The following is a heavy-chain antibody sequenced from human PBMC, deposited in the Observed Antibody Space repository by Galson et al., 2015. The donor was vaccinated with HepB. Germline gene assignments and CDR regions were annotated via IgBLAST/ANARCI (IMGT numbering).Heavy chain of an antibody. CDR3: ARNGSSDYDLCQKRTDYSYYGMDV. CDR1: GYSFTTYW. CDR2: IDPSDSYS. V-gene: IGHV5-10-1*01. D-gene: IGHD5-12*01. Sequence: QSGAEVKKPGESLRISCKGSGYSFTTYWINWVRQMPGKGLEWMGRIDPSDSYSNYNPSFQGHVTFSVDKSINTAYLQWSSLTASDTAMYYCARNGSSDYDLCQKRTDYSYYGMDVWGQGTTVTVSS. J-gene: IGHJ6*02.